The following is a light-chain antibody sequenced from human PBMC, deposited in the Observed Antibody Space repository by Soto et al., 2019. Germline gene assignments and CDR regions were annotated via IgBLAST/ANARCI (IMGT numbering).Light chain of an antibody. CDR1: QSVSTY. J-gene: IGKJ4*01. CDR2: DAS. CDR3: QQRSNWPPT. V-gene: IGKV3-11*01. Sequence: EIVLTQSPATLSLSPGERATLSCRTSQSVSTYLAWYQQKPGQAPRLLLYDASNRATGIPARFSGSGSGTDFTLTISSLAPEDFAEYYCQQRSNWPPTFGGGTKVEIK.